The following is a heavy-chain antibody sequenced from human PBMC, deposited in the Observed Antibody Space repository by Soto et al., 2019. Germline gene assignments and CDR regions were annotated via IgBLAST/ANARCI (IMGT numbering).Heavy chain of an antibody. CDR3: AKDQARDAYNYRSAY. V-gene: IGHV3-23*01. J-gene: IGHJ4*02. CDR2: ISGSGGAT. D-gene: IGHD3-16*02. Sequence: EVQLLESGGGLVQPGGSLRLSCTASGFTFSSYAMSWVRQAPGKGLVWVSSISGSGGATYYGESVEGRFTTSRDNSKQKLYLKMKCLGAEDTAVSYCAKDQARDAYNYRSAYGGKGVLVPVSS. CDR1: GFTFSSYA.